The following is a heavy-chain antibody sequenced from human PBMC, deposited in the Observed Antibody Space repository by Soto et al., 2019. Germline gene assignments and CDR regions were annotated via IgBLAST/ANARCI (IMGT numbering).Heavy chain of an antibody. D-gene: IGHD1-26*01. Sequence: ASVKVSCKASGYSFTSLDINWVRQTAGQGLEWMGWMQPSTGRTGYAQKFQGRVTMTSDTSINTAYMELTTLTSDDTAFYYCARGVSAGVDYWGQGTLVTVSS. CDR1: GYSFTSLD. V-gene: IGHV1-8*01. CDR2: MQPSTGRT. J-gene: IGHJ4*02. CDR3: ARGVSAGVDY.